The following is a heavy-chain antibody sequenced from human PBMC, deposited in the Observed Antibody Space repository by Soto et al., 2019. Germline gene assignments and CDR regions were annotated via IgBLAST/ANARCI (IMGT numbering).Heavy chain of an antibody. CDR2: IKTRSYNYAT. CDR3: SRLWAGGDDRDSPPYYLDS. J-gene: IGHJ4*02. V-gene: IGHV3-73*02. Sequence: EVQLVESGGGLVQPGGSVILSCAASGFTFSGSAIHWVRQASGKGLEWLGRIKTRSYNYATAYTASLKGRFTISRDDSKNTAYLQMNSLKTVDTAVYFCSRLWAGGDDRDSPPYYLDSWGQGTLVTVSS. D-gene: IGHD3-16*01. CDR1: GFTFSGSA.